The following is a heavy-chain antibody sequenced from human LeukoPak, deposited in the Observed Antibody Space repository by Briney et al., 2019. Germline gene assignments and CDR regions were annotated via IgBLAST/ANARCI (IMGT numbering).Heavy chain of an antibody. D-gene: IGHD2-2*01. CDR2: GNPLFCSA. CDR1: RGTLRHHP. Sequence: VKGSLQASRGTLRHHPINWGRQAPGQRLWWVGGGNPLFCSANYAQKFQGRVTITADESTSTAYMELSSLRSEDTAVYYCAISPATYCSSTSCYASTPGYWGQGTLVTVSS. CDR3: AISPATYCSSTSCYASTPGY. V-gene: IGHV1-69*13. J-gene: IGHJ4*02.